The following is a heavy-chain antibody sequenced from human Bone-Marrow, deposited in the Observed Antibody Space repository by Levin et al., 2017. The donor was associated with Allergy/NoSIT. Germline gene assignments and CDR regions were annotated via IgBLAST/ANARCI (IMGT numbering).Heavy chain of an antibody. Sequence: GGSLRLSCAASAFTFSSYSMTWVRQAPGKGLEWVSTISSGAHYMYYADSLEGRFTISRDDAKNSLYLQMNSLSADDTAVYYCARVGYSSSWYVVYYIDLWGRGTLVTVSS. CDR1: AFTFSSYS. V-gene: IGHV3-21*01. CDR3: ARVGYSSSWYVVYYIDL. J-gene: IGHJ2*01. CDR2: ISSGAHYM. D-gene: IGHD6-13*01.